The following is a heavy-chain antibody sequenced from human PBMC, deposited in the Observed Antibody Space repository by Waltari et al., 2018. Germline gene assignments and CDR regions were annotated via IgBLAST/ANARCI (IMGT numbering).Heavy chain of an antibody. J-gene: IGHJ4*02. CDR3: ARVPYSSSYYFDY. CDR1: GGSISSSSYY. Sequence: QLQLQESGPGLVKPSETLSLTCTVSGGSISSSSYYWGWIRQPPGKGLEWIGSIYYSGSTYYNPSLKSRVTISVDTSTSTVYMELSSLRSEDTAVYYCARVPYSSSYYFDYWGQGTLVTVSS. D-gene: IGHD6-6*01. CDR2: IYYSGST. V-gene: IGHV4-39*07.